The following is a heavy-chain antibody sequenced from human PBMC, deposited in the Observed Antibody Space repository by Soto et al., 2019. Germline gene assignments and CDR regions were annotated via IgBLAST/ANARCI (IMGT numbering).Heavy chain of an antibody. V-gene: IGHV1-69*01. Sequence: QVQLVQSGAEVKKPGSSVKVSCKASGGTFSSYAISWVRQAPGQGLEWMGGIIPIFGTANYAQKFQGRVTITADESTSTAYMELSSLRSEDTAVYYCARVGVERLVRGVTLSHFDYWGQGTLVTVSS. CDR1: GGTFSSYA. D-gene: IGHD3-10*01. CDR2: IIPIFGTA. CDR3: ARVGVERLVRGVTLSHFDY. J-gene: IGHJ4*02.